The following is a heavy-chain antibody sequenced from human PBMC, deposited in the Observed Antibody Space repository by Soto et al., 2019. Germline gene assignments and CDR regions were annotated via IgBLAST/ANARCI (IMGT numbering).Heavy chain of an antibody. CDR1: GFTFSNTW. V-gene: IGHV3-15*01. CDR3: PTYVERIGWYHFDN. Sequence: EVQLVESGGGLVKPGGSLTLSCVATGFTFSNTWMNWVRLAPGKGLEWVGRIKDKTEGEATDYAAPVKGRFTISRDDSKNTLYLQMNSLKSEDTALYYCPTYVERIGWYHFDNWGQGTLVTVSS. J-gene: IGHJ4*02. D-gene: IGHD6-19*01. CDR2: IKDKTEGEAT.